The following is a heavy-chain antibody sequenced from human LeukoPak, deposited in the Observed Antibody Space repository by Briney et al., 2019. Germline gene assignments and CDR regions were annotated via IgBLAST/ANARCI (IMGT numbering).Heavy chain of an antibody. Sequence: PGGSLRLSCTASGFTFSTYWMQWVRQAPGKGLVWVSRINSDGSPTDYADSVKGRFTISRDNAKNTLYLQMNSLRVEDTAVYFCARAGVPVGFDCWGQGTLVTVSS. V-gene: IGHV3-74*01. D-gene: IGHD7-27*01. CDR3: ARAGVPVGFDC. CDR2: INSDGSPT. J-gene: IGHJ4*02. CDR1: GFTFSTYW.